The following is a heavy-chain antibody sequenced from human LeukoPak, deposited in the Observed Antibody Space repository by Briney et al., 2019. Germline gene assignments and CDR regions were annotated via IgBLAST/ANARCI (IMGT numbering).Heavy chain of an antibody. CDR3: AGWDYQHEPHLDY. Sequence: GGSLRLSCAASGFTFSDYWMHWVRQAPEKGLVWVSRIKGDGSITNYVDSVKGRFTISRDNAKNTLYLQMNSLRAEDTAVYYCAGWDYQHEPHLDYWGQGTLVTVSS. CDR1: GFTFSDYW. V-gene: IGHV3-74*01. J-gene: IGHJ4*02. CDR2: IKGDGSIT. D-gene: IGHD1-7*01.